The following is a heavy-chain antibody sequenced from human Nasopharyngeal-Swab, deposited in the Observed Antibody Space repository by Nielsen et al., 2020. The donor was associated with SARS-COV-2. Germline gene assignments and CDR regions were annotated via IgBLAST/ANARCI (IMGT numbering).Heavy chain of an antibody. CDR3: SKEGGPTTIVVVIPYYFDY. V-gene: IGHV3-23*01. J-gene: IGHJ4*02. D-gene: IGHD3-22*01. CDR2: ISGSGGSP. CDR1: GFTFSSYA. Sequence: GESLKISCAASGFTFSSYAMSWVRQAPGKGLEGVSGISGSGGSPYYADSVKGRFTISRDNSKNTLYLQMNSLRAEDTAVYYCSKEGGPTTIVVVIPYYFDYWGQGTLVTVSS.